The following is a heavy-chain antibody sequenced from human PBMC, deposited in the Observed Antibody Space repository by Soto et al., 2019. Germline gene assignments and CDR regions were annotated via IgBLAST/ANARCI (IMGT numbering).Heavy chain of an antibody. D-gene: IGHD2-2*01. V-gene: IGHV4-34*01. J-gene: IGHJ6*02. Sequence: SETLSLTCAVYGGSFSGYYWSWIRQPPGKGLEWIGEINHSGSTNYNPSLKSRVTISVDTSKNQFSLKLSSVTAADTAVYYCARGIGYCSSTSCSYYYGMDVWGQGTTVTVSS. CDR1: GGSFSGYY. CDR3: ARGIGYCSSTSCSYYYGMDV. CDR2: INHSGST.